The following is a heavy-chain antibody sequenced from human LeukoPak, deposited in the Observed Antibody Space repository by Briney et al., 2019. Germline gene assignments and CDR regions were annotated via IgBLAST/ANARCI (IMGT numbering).Heavy chain of an antibody. V-gene: IGHV3-48*03. Sequence: PGGSLRLSCAASGFTFSSYEMNWVHQAPGKGLEWVSYISSSGSTIYYADSVKGRFTISRDNAKNSLYLQMNSLRAEDTAVYYCARTKDCSSTSCYGAEFDYWGQGTLVTVSS. D-gene: IGHD2-2*01. J-gene: IGHJ4*02. CDR3: ARTKDCSSTSCYGAEFDY. CDR2: ISSSGSTI. CDR1: GFTFSSYE.